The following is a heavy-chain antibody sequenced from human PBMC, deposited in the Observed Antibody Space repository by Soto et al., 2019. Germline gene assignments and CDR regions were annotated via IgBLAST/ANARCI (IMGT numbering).Heavy chain of an antibody. D-gene: IGHD3-16*01. J-gene: IGHJ4*02. V-gene: IGHV1-69*06. CDR3: ASGGGEMANPPPYLY. Sequence: SVKVSCKASGGTFDSYAISWVRQAPGQGLEWMGGVIPMFLKPNYAQKLKGRVTITAVKSTNTVYMEMISLMSEDTAVYYCASGGGEMANPPPYLYWGQGTQVTVSS. CDR2: VIPMFLKP. CDR1: GGTFDSYA.